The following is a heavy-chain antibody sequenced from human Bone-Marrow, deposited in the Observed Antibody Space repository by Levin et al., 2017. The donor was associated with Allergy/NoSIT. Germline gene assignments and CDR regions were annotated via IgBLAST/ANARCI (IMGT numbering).Heavy chain of an antibody. Sequence: GGSLRLSCAASGFTFDDYAMHWVRQAPGKGLEWVSGISWNSGSIGYADSVKGRFTISRDNAKNSLYLQMNSLRAEDTALYYCAKDNSGSYSEYFQHWGQGTLVTVSS. J-gene: IGHJ1*01. CDR2: ISWNSGSI. CDR3: AKDNSGSYSEYFQH. D-gene: IGHD1-26*01. CDR1: GFTFDDYA. V-gene: IGHV3-9*01.